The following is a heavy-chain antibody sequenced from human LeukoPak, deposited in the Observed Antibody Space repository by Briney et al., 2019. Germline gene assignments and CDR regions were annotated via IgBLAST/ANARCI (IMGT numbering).Heavy chain of an antibody. V-gene: IGHV6-1*01. CDR2: TYYRSKWYN. Sequence: SQTLSLTCAIAGDSVSSNSAAWNWIRQSPSRGREWLGRTYYRSKWYNGYAASVKSRITSNPDTSKNQFSLQLNSVTPEDTAVYYCARGKGGMIDNWGQGILVTVSS. J-gene: IGHJ4*02. CDR3: ARGKGGMIDN. D-gene: IGHD1-26*01. CDR1: GDSVSSNSAA.